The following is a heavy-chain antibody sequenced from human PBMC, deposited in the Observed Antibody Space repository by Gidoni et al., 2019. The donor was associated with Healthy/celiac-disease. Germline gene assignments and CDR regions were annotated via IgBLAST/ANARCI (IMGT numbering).Heavy chain of an antibody. Sequence: QVQLVQSGAEVKKPGSSVKVSCKASGGTFSSYAISWVRQAPGQGLEWMGGIIPIFGTANYAQKFQGRVTITADESTSTAYMELSSLRSEDTAVYYCAREGVVVPAAMSPSNWFDPWGQGTLVTVSS. J-gene: IGHJ5*02. D-gene: IGHD2-2*01. CDR3: AREGVVVPAAMSPSNWFDP. CDR2: IIPIFGTA. CDR1: GGTFSSYA. V-gene: IGHV1-69*01.